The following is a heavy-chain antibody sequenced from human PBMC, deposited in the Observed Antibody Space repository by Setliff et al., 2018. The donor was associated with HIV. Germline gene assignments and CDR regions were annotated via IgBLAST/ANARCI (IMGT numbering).Heavy chain of an antibody. V-gene: IGHV1-2*06. CDR2: ISPDSGAT. J-gene: IGHJ4*02. CDR1: GYMFTAYY. Sequence: ASVKVSCKTSGYMFTAYYIHWVRQAPGQGLEWVGRISPDSGATNDAQKFQGRIAMTRDTSINTVYMELKRLRTDDTAVYYCTRDPGDYWGQGTLVTVSS. CDR3: TRDPGDY.